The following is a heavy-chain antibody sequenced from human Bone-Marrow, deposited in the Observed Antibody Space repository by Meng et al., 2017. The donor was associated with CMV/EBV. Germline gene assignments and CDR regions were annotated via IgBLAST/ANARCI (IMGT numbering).Heavy chain of an antibody. V-gene: IGHV3-7*01. CDR2: INKDGSEQ. Sequence: GESLKISCAASGFTFSSYSMNWVRQAPGKGLEWVGNINKDGSEQYYVESVKGRFIISRDNAKISVYLQMNSLRAEDTAVYFCARDVGWGAVWGQGTAVTGSS. D-gene: IGHD3-16*01. CDR3: ARDVGWGAV. CDR1: GFTFSSYS. J-gene: IGHJ6*01.